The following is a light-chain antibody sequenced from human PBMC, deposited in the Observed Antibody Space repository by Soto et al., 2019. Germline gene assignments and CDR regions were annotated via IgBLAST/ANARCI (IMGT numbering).Light chain of an antibody. CDR3: QQYGSSPTT. CDR1: QSVTSNY. J-gene: IGKJ4*01. CDR2: CAS. Sequence: EIVLTQSPGTLYFSPGERAILSCRGSQSVTSNYLAWYQQKPGQARRLLFFCASIRATGIPDRFSGSGSGPDFTLTIRRXEPEDFGVYHCQQYGSSPTTFAKGTKVDIK. V-gene: IGKV3-20*01.